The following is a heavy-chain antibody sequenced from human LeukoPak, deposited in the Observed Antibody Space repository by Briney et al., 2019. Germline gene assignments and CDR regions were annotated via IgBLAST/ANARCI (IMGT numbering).Heavy chain of an antibody. Sequence: ASVKVSCKASGYTFTSYDISWVRQATGQGLEWMGWMNPTSGDTEYAQKFQGRITMTMSTSISTAYMELTSLRSEDTAVYYCARGHNYYGMDVWGQGTTVTVTS. CDR1: GYTFTSYD. V-gene: IGHV1-8*01. CDR2: MNPTSGDT. CDR3: ARGHNYYGMDV. J-gene: IGHJ6*02.